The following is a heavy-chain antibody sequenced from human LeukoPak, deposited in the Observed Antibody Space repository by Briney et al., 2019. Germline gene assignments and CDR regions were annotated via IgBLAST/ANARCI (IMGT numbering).Heavy chain of an antibody. V-gene: IGHV4-59*08. Sequence: SETLSLTCTVSGGSISSYYWSWIRQPPGKGLEWIGYIYYSGSTNYNPSLKSRVTISVDTSKNQFSLKLSSVTAADTAVYYCAGLGDGYKLDYWGQGTLVTVSS. J-gene: IGHJ4*02. CDR3: AGLGDGYKLDY. CDR2: IYYSGST. D-gene: IGHD5-24*01. CDR1: GGSISSYY.